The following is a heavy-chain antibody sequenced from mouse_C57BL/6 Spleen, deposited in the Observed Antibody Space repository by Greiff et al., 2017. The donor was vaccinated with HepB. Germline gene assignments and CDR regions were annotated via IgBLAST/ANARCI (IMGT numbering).Heavy chain of an antibody. CDR1: GFNIKDYY. V-gene: IGHV14-2*01. CDR3: ARGYSKPSAWFAY. D-gene: IGHD2-5*01. Sequence: VQLQQSGAELVKPGASVKLSCTASGFNIKDYYMHWVKQRTEQGLEWIGRIDPEDGETKDAPKFPGKATITADTSSNTAYLQLSSLTSKDTAVYDCARGYSKPSAWFAYWGQGTLVTVSA. J-gene: IGHJ3*01. CDR2: IDPEDGET.